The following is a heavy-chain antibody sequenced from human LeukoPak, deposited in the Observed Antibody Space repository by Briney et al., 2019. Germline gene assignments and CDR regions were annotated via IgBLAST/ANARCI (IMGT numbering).Heavy chain of an antibody. CDR2: TYYRSKWYN. D-gene: IGHD6-19*01. CDR3: ARDPYSSGWQAHYYYYGMDV. Sequence: SQTLSLTCAISGDSVSSNSAAWNWIRQSPSRGLEWLGRTYYRSKWYNDYAVSVKSRITINPDTSKNQFSLQLNSVTPEDTAVYYCARDPYSSGWQAHYYYYGMDVWGQGTTVTVSS. J-gene: IGHJ6*02. CDR1: GDSVSSNSAA. V-gene: IGHV6-1*01.